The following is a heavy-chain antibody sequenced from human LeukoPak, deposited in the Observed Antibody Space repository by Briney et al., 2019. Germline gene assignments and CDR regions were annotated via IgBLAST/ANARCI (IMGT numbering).Heavy chain of an antibody. Sequence: PGGSLRLCCAASGFTFSSYAMTWVRQAPGKGLEWVSGISGSGDSTYYADSVKGRFTISRDNSKNTLYLQVNSLRAEDTAVYYCAKDLSRGYSYGSPYYYGMDVWGQGTTVTVSS. CDR1: GFTFSSYA. J-gene: IGHJ6*02. V-gene: IGHV3-23*01. CDR2: ISGSGDST. D-gene: IGHD5-18*01. CDR3: AKDLSRGYSYGSPYYYGMDV.